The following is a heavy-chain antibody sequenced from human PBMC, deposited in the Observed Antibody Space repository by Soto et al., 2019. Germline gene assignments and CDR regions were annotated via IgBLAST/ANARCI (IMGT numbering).Heavy chain of an antibody. CDR2: IYYSGST. D-gene: IGHD3-10*01. Sequence: SETLSLTCTVSGGSISSYYWSWIRQPPGKGLEWIGYIYYSGSTNYNPSLKSRVTISVDTSKNQFSLKLSSVTAADTAVYFCARGGPYNSIVGSDYYGVDVWGQGTTVTVSS. CDR3: ARGGPYNSIVGSDYYGVDV. V-gene: IGHV4-59*01. J-gene: IGHJ6*02. CDR1: GGSISSYY.